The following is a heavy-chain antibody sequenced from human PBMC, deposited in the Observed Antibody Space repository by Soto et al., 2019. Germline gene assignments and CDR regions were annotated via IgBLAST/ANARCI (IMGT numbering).Heavy chain of an antibody. CDR1: GFTFSSYA. CDR2: ISGSGGST. V-gene: IGHV3-23*01. Sequence: GGSLRLSCAASGFTFSSYAMSWVRRAPGKGVEWVSAISGSGGSTYYAGPVKGRFYSARDNARNTVSLHMNSLRAEDTAVYYCAKDSYEYFDSPGGSPFDYWGQGTLVTVSS. J-gene: IGHJ4*02. CDR3: AKDSYEYFDSPGGSPFDY. D-gene: IGHD3-9*01.